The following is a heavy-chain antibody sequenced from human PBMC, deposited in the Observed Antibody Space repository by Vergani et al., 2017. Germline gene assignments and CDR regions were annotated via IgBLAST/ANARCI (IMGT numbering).Heavy chain of an antibody. Sequence: EVQLVESGGGLVQPGGSLRLSCAASGFTFSSYEMNWVRQAPGKGLEWVSYISSSGSTIYYADSVKGRFTISSDNATNSLYLQMNSLRAEDTAVYYCARDYSSLPFDYWGQGTLVTVSS. J-gene: IGHJ4*02. D-gene: IGHD1-26*01. V-gene: IGHV3-48*03. CDR1: GFTFSSYE. CDR3: ARDYSSLPFDY. CDR2: ISSSGSTI.